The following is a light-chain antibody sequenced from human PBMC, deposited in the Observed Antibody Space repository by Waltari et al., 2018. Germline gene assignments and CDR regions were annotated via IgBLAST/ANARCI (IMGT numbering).Light chain of an antibody. J-gene: IGLJ2*01. CDR3: GTWDGSLSVVV. V-gene: IGLV1-51*01. Sequence: QSVLTQPPSVSAAPGQKVTISCSGSTSNLGNYYVSWLPQLPGTAPKLHRYDNKRRPSGIPDRLAGSKAGTSATLDITGLQTGDEADYYCGTWDGSLSVVVIGGGTKLTVL. CDR1: TSNLGNYY. CDR2: DNK.